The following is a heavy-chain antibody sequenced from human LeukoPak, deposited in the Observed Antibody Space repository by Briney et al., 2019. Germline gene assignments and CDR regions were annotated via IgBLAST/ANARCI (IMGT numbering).Heavy chain of an antibody. CDR1: GFTFSSYS. D-gene: IGHD6-13*01. Sequence: GGSLRLYCAASGFTFSSYSMNWVRQAPGKGLEWVSSISSSSRYIYYADSVKGRFTIYRDNARNSLYLQMNSLRAEGTAVYYCARGGIAAAGTWGQGTMVTVSS. V-gene: IGHV3-21*01. CDR3: ARGGIAAAGT. J-gene: IGHJ3*01. CDR2: ISSSSRYI.